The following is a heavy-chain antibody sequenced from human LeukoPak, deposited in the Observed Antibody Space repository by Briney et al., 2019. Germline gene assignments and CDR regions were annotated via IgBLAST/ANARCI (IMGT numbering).Heavy chain of an antibody. CDR3: AKELRSSPALDY. J-gene: IGHJ4*02. V-gene: IGHV3-23*01. CDR1: GFTFSRYA. Sequence: GGSLRLSCAASGFTFSRYAMSRVRQAPGKGLEWVSAISGSGGSTYYADSVKGRFTISRDNSKNTLYLQMNSLRAEDTAVYYCAKELRSSPALDYWGQGTLVTVSS. CDR2: ISGSGGST. D-gene: IGHD6-13*01.